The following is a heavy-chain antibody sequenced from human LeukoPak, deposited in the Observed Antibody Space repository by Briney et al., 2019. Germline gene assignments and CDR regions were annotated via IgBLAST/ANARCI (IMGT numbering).Heavy chain of an antibody. CDR2: IYPGDSDT. D-gene: IGHD2-21*01. J-gene: IGHJ3*02. V-gene: IGHV5-51*01. CDR1: GYSFTSYW. Sequence: GESLKISCKGSGYSFTSYWIGWVRQMPGKGLEWMGIIYPGDSDTTYSPSFQGQVTISADKSISTAYLQWSSLKASDTAMYYCASPLVGCGGDCYDDDAFDIWGQGTMVTVSS. CDR3: ASPLVGCGGDCYDDDAFDI.